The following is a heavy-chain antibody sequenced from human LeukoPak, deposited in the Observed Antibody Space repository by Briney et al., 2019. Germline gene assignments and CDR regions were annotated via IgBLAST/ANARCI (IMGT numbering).Heavy chain of an antibody. CDR3: AREPGLRLGESKSYYYYGMDV. V-gene: IGHV3-11*01. CDR2: ISSSGSTI. CDR1: GFTFSDYY. Sequence: GGSLRLSCAASGFTFSDYYMSWIRQAPGKGLEWVSYISSSGSTIYYADSVKGRFTISRDNAKNSLYLQMNSLRAEDTAVYYCAREPGLRLGESKSYYYYGMDVWGQGTTVTVSS. D-gene: IGHD3-16*01. J-gene: IGHJ6*02.